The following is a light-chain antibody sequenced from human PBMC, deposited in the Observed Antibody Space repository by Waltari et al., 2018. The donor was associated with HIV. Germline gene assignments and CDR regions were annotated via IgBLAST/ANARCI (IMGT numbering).Light chain of an antibody. CDR1: SSNIGSRS. J-gene: IGLJ2*01. CDR3: SVWDVTLNGLV. V-gene: IGLV1-44*01. Sequence: QSLLTQSPSASGTPGQRVNISCFGTSSNIGSRSVYLYQHFPGTPPRLVIFRNTERPSGVPDRFSGSKSGTSASLAISGLHSQDEADYYCSVWDVTLNGLVFGGGTRLTVL. CDR2: RNT.